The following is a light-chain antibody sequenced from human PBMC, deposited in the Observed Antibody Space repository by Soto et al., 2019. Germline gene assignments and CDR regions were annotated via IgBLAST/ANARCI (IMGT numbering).Light chain of an antibody. CDR3: QTWGTGIRV. CDR1: SGHISYA. J-gene: IGLJ2*01. CDR2: LNSDGSH. Sequence: QPVLTQSPSASASLGASVKLTCTLSSGHISYAIAWHQQQPEKGPPYLMKLNSDGSHSKGDAIPDRFSGSSSGAERYLTISSLQSEDESDYYCQTWGTGIRVFGGGTKLTVL. V-gene: IGLV4-69*01.